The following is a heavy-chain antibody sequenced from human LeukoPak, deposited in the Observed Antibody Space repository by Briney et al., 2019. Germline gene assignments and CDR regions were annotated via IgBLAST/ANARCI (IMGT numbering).Heavy chain of an antibody. J-gene: IGHJ3*02. CDR2: IYPGDSDT. D-gene: IGHD6-13*01. Sequence: GESLKISCKGSGYTFTNYWIGWVRQMPGKGLEWMGIIYPGDSDTRYSPSFQGQVTISADKSISTAFLQWSSLKASDTAMYYCARPSSSWYLFNAFDIWGQGTMVTVSS. V-gene: IGHV5-51*01. CDR3: ARPSSSWYLFNAFDI. CDR1: GYTFTNYW.